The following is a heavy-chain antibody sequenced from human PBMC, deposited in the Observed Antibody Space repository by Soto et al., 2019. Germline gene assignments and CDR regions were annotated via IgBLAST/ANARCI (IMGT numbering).Heavy chain of an antibody. CDR1: GYSFTSYW. V-gene: IGHV5-10-1*01. CDR3: ASGDGYKHYYYGMDV. CDR2: IDPSDSYT. Sequence: EVQLVQSGAEVKKPGESLRISCKGSGYSFTSYWISWVRQMPGKGLEWMGRIDPSDSYTNYSPSFQGHVTISADKSISTAYLQWSSLKASDTAMYYCASGDGYKHYYYGMDVWGQGTTVTVSS. J-gene: IGHJ6*02. D-gene: IGHD5-12*01.